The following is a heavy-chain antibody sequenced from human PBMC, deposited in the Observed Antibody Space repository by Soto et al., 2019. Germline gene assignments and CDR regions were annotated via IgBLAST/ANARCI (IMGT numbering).Heavy chain of an antibody. CDR1: GGSIGSSSYY. CDR3: ARHAINYDFWSGYRYMDV. Sequence: PSETLSLTCTVSGGSIGSSSYYWGWIRQPPGKGLEWIGSIYYSGSTYYNPSLKSRVTISVDTSKNQFSLKLSSVTAADTAVYYCARHAINYDFWSGYRYMDVWGKGTTVTVSS. D-gene: IGHD3-3*01. V-gene: IGHV4-39*01. CDR2: IYYSGST. J-gene: IGHJ6*03.